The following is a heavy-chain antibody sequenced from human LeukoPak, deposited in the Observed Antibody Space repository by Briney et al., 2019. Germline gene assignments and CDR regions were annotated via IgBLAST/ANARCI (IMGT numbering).Heavy chain of an antibody. CDR2: ISSSGGST. J-gene: IGHJ4*02. CDR1: GFTFSSYG. CDR3: ARDRRDGYNVLDY. Sequence: GGTLRLSCAASGFTFSSYGMSWVRQAPGKGLEWVSAISSSGGSTYYADSVKGRFTISRDNSKNTLYLQMNSLRAEDTAMYYCARDRRDGYNVLDYWGQGTLVTVSS. D-gene: IGHD5-24*01. V-gene: IGHV3-23*01.